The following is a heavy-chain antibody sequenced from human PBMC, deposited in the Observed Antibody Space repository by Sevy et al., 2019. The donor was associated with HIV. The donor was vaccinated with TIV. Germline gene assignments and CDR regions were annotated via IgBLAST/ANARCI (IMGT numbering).Heavy chain of an antibody. CDR2: IYYNGHI. CDR1: GGSITSLY. CDR3: AGGDALGRGYS. V-gene: IGHV4-59*08. D-gene: IGHD3-16*01. J-gene: IGHJ4*02. Sequence: SETLSLTCTVSGGSITSLYWNWIRQPPGKGLEWIANIYYNGHINYNPSLKSRVTLSLDTSKNQFSLRLSSVTAADTGMDYWAGGDALGRGYSLGQGTLVTVSS.